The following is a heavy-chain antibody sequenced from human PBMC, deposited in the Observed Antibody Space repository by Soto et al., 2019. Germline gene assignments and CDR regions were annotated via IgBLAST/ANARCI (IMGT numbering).Heavy chain of an antibody. J-gene: IGHJ4*02. D-gene: IGHD5-18*01. V-gene: IGHV3-74*01. CDR2: ISSDGSST. Sequence: EVQLVESGGGLVQPGGSLRLSCAASGFTFSSYWMHWVRQAPGKGLVWVSRISSDGSSTSYADSVMGRFTTSRDNAKNTLYLQMNSLRVEDTAVYYCARDRTAAGDYWGQGTLVTVSS. CDR1: GFTFSSYW. CDR3: ARDRTAAGDY.